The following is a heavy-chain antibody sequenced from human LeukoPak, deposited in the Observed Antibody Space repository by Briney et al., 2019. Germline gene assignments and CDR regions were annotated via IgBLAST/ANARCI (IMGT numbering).Heavy chain of an antibody. J-gene: IGHJ4*02. CDR1: GFMFSSNW. D-gene: IGHD5-24*01. V-gene: IGHV3-7*03. Sequence: GGSLRLSCAASGFMFSSNWMSWVRLAPGKGLEWVANIEEDGTETYYVDSVKGRFTISRDNAKNSLYLQMNSLRVEDTAVYYCAKEGRSLQTYWGQGTLVTVSS. CDR3: AKEGRSLQTY. CDR2: IEEDGTET.